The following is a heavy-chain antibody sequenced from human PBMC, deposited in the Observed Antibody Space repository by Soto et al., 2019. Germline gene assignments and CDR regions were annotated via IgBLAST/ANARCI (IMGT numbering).Heavy chain of an antibody. D-gene: IGHD6-19*01. CDR3: ARPFDTSGWYDF. CDR1: GYSFTSYW. V-gene: IGHV5-51*01. CDR2: IYPHDSDT. Sequence: GESLKISCKGSGYSFTSYWIGWVRQMPGKGLECMGIIYPHDSDTRYSPSFKGQVTISADRSINTAYLQWDSLKASDTAMYYCARPFDTSGWYDFRGQGTLVTVSS. J-gene: IGHJ5*01.